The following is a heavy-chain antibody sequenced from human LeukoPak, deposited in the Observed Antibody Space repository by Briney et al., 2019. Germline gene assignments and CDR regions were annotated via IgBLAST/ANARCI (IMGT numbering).Heavy chain of an antibody. Sequence: PSETLSLTCAVSGYSISSGYYWGWIRQPPGKGLEWIGSIYHSGSTYYNPSLKSRVTISVDTSKNQFSLKLSSVTAADTAVYYCARQGRYYDSSGYRIPSNFDYWSQGTLVTVSS. CDR2: IYHSGST. J-gene: IGHJ4*02. D-gene: IGHD3-22*01. CDR3: ARQGRYYDSSGYRIPSNFDY. CDR1: GYSISSGYY. V-gene: IGHV4-38-2*01.